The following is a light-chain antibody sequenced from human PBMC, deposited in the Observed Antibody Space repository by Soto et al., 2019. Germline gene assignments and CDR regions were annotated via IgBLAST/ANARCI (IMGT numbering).Light chain of an antibody. CDR2: GAS. CDR3: QHYDSWPPL. J-gene: IGKJ3*01. CDR1: ESVRDN. V-gene: IGKV3-15*01. Sequence: EIVMTQSPATLSVSPGERATLSCRASESVRDNLAWYQQKPGQAPRLLIYGASTRATGIPARFSGSGSETEFSLTISSLRSEDFAVYFCQHYDSWPPLFGPGTKVDLE.